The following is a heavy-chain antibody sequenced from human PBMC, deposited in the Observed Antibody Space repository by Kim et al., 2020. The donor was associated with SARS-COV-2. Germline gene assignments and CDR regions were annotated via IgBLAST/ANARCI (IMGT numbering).Heavy chain of an antibody. J-gene: IGHJ4*02. Sequence: KFQGRVTLTRDTSISTAYMELSRLRSDDTAVYYCARAPGTLYSSGWRFDYWGQGTLVTVSS. V-gene: IGHV1-2*02. CDR3: ARAPGTLYSSGWRFDY. D-gene: IGHD6-19*01.